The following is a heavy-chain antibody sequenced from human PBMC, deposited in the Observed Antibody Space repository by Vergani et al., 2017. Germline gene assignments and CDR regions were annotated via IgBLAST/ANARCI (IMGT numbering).Heavy chain of an antibody. Sequence: EVQLLQSGGGVIQPGGSVRLSCAASGFTFSACPMTWVRQAPGKGLEWVSAISARYTSTYYADSVQGRFTISRDNSKNMLYLQMNSLRAEDTAVYYCARLSYDTTPYLQGGYDCWGQGTLVSVSS. CDR2: ISARYTST. V-gene: IGHV3-23*01. CDR1: GFTFSACP. D-gene: IGHD3-22*01. J-gene: IGHJ4*02. CDR3: ARLSYDTTPYLQGGYDC.